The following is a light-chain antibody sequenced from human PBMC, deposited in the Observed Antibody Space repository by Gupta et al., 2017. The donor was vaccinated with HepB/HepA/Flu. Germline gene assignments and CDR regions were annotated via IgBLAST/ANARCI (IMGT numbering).Light chain of an antibody. V-gene: IGLV3-9*01. J-gene: IGLJ2*01. Sequence: SSALPQPVSVSVGLGPTATMICEGNNIERKNVHWAQQTPGQAPVLVIYNSSRRHSGTPERFAGSTSGNTATITISRVPAGEEADYYSDVWDTSTGRTTVVFGAGTRLTV. CDR3: DVWDTSTGRTTVV. CDR1: NIERKN. CDR2: NSS.